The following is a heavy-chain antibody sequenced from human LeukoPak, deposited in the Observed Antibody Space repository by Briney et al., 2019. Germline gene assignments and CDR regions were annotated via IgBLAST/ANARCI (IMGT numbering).Heavy chain of an antibody. J-gene: IGHJ1*01. V-gene: IGHV3-23*01. CDR2: ISGSGGST. CDR1: GFTFSSYG. CDR3: AKLTTVTTLHFQH. D-gene: IGHD4-17*01. Sequence: GGSLRLSCAASGFTFSSYGMHWVRQAPGKGLEWVSAISGSGGSTYYADSVKGRFTISRDNSKNTLYLQMNSLRAEDTAVYYCAKLTTVTTLHFQHWGQGTLVTVSS.